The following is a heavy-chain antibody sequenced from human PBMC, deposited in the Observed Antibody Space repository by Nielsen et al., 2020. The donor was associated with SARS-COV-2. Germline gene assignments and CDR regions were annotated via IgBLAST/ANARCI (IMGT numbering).Heavy chain of an antibody. J-gene: IGHJ6*02. CDR2: IYFSGRT. Sequence: SETLSLTGTVSGGSISSGGYYWSWIRHHPGKGLEWIGYIYFSGRTCYNPSLKSRVTISVDTSKNQFSLSLRSVTAADTAVYYCARESSGYDHYNYGMDVWGQGTTVTVSS. CDR1: GGSISSGGYY. V-gene: IGHV4-31*03. CDR3: ARESSGYDHYNYGMDV. D-gene: IGHD5-12*01.